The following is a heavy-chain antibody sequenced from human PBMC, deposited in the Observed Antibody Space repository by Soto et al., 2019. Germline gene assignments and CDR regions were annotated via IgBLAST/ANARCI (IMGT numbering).Heavy chain of an antibody. D-gene: IGHD3-22*01. Sequence: GASVKASCKASGYTFTSYYMHWVRQAPGQGLEWMGIINPSGGSTSYAQKFQGRVTMTRDTSTSTVYMELSSLRSEDTAVYYCASFGQWFYGYYYYGMDVWGQGTTVTVSS. CDR3: ASFGQWFYGYYYYGMDV. J-gene: IGHJ6*02. CDR1: GYTFTSYY. V-gene: IGHV1-46*01. CDR2: INPSGGST.